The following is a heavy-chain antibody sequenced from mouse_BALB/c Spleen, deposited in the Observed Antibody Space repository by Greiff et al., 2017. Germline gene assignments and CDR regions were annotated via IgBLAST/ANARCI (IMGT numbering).Heavy chain of an antibody. D-gene: IGHD2-3*01. Sequence: VKLQESGPELVKPGASVKISCKASGYSFTSYYIHWVKQRPGQGLEWIGWIFPGSGNTKYNEKCKGKATLTADTSSSTAYMQLSSLTSEDSAVYFCARWLLRCNAMDYWGQGTSVTVSS. CDR2: IFPGSGNT. CDR3: ARWLLRCNAMDY. CDR1: GYSFTSYY. V-gene: IGHV1-66*01. J-gene: IGHJ4*01.